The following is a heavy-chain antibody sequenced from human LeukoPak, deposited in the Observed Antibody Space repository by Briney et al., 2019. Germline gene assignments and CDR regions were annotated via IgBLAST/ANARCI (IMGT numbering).Heavy chain of an antibody. V-gene: IGHV4-39*07. J-gene: IGHJ3*02. CDR3: AREDAVPNYKDAFDI. D-gene: IGHD5-24*01. CDR2: GST. CDR1: GDSISSSSYY. Sequence: SETLSLTCTVSGDSISSSSYYWGWIRQPPGKGLEWIGSGSTYYNPSLKSRVTMSVDTSNNQFSLKLSSVTAADTAMYYCAREDAVPNYKDAFDIWGQGTMVTVSS.